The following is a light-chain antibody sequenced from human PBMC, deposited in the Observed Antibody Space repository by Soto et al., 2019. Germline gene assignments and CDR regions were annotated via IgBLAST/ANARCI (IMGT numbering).Light chain of an antibody. J-gene: IGLJ1*01. Sequence: QSVLTQPPSASGSPGQSVTISCTGTSSDVGGYNYVSWYQQHPGKAPKLMIYEVSKRPSGVPDRFSGSKSGNTASLTVSGLQAEDEADDSCSSYAGSNTLRVVGTGTKVPVL. CDR3: SSYAGSNTLRV. CDR1: SSDVGGYNY. V-gene: IGLV2-8*01. CDR2: EVS.